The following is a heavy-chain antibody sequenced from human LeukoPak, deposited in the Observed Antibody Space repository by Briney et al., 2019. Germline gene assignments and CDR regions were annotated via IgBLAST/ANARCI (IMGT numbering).Heavy chain of an antibody. CDR2: ISHDGSNK. CDR3: ARGGSGSYYVLFFDY. D-gene: IGHD3-10*01. J-gene: IGHJ4*02. CDR1: GFTFSSYG. Sequence: PGRSLRLSCAASGFTFSSYGMHWVRQAPGKGLEWVAVISHDGSNKYYADSVKGRFTISRDNSKNTLYLQMNSLRAEDTAVYYCARGGSGSYYVLFFDYWGQGTLVTVSS. V-gene: IGHV3-30*03.